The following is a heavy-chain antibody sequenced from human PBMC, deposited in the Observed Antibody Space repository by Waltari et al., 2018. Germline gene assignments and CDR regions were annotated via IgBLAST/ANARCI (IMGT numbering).Heavy chain of an antibody. D-gene: IGHD2-15*01. Sequence: EVQLVESGGGLVQPGRSLRLSCAASGFTFADYAMHWVRQALGKGLEWVSGISWNSGSIGYADSVKGRFTISRDNAKNSLYLQMNSLRAEDMALYYCAKGSGGSYAAGSYDYWGQGTLVTVSS. CDR2: ISWNSGSI. CDR1: GFTFADYA. CDR3: AKGSGGSYAAGSYDY. J-gene: IGHJ4*02. V-gene: IGHV3-9*03.